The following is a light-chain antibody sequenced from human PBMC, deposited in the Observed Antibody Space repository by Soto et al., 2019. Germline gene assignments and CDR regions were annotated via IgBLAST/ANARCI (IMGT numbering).Light chain of an antibody. CDR3: QKYRISPNT. V-gene: IGKV3-20*01. J-gene: IGKJ2*01. CDR1: QSVRGSY. CDR2: EGS. Sequence: ELVLTQSPGTLSLSPGERVALSCRASQSVRGSYLAWYQQKPGQAPRLLIYEGSRRAPGIPDRFSGSWSGTDFILTISRLEPDDLALYFWQKYRISPNTIGQGTKLEIK.